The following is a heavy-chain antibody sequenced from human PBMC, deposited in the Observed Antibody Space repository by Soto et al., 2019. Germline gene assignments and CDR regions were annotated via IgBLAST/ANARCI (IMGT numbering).Heavy chain of an antibody. D-gene: IGHD3-10*01. CDR1: GLTFTSSA. CDR3: AADPASHYYGSGSYSPSNYYYYGMDV. Sequence: ASVKVSCKASGLTFTSSAVQWVRQARGQRLEWIGWIVVGSGNTNYAQKFQERVTITRDMSTSTAYMELSSLRSEDTAVYYCAADPASHYYGSGSYSPSNYYYYGMDVWGQGTTVTVSS. J-gene: IGHJ6*02. CDR2: IVVGSGNT. V-gene: IGHV1-58*01.